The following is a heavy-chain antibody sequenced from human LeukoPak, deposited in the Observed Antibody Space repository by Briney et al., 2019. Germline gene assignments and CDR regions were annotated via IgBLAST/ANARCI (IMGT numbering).Heavy chain of an antibody. CDR3: ARGRGSGSYYNELFFDY. V-gene: IGHV1-8*01. CDR2: MNPNSGNT. CDR1: GYTFTSYD. J-gene: IGHJ4*02. D-gene: IGHD3-10*01. Sequence: GSVKVSCKASGYTFTSYDINWVRQATGQGLEWMGWMNPNSGNTGYAQKFQGRVTMTRNTSISTAYMELSSLRSEDTAVYYCARGRGSGSYYNELFFDYWGQGTLVTVSS.